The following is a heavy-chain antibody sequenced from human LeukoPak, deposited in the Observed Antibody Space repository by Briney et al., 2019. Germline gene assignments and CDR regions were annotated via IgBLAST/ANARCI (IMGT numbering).Heavy chain of an antibody. CDR1: GGSISSSSYY. V-gene: IGHV4-39*07. J-gene: IGHJ4*02. CDR2: IYCSGST. Sequence: SETLSLTCTVSGGSISSSSYYWGWIRQPPGKGLEWIGSIYCSGSTYYNPSLKSRVTISVDTSKNQFSLKLSSVTAADTAVYYCARVWNGDFPDYWGQGTLVTVSS. CDR3: ARVWNGDFPDY. D-gene: IGHD4-17*01.